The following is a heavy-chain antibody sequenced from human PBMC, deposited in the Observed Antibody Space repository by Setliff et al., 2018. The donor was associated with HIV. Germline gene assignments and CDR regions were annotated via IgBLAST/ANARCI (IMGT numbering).Heavy chain of an antibody. CDR3: ASQDYDFWSGYYTWNY. V-gene: IGHV4-39*01. J-gene: IGHJ4*02. CDR1: GGSISSSSYY. Sequence: SETLSLTCTVSGGSISSSSYYWGWIRQPPGKGLEWIGSIYYSGSTYYNPSLKSRVTISVDTSKNQFSLKLSSVTAADTAVYYCASQDYDFWSGYYTWNYWGQGTLVTVSS. CDR2: IYYSGST. D-gene: IGHD3-3*01.